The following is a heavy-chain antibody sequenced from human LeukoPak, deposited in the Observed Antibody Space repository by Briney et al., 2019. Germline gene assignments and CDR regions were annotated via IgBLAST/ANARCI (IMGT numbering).Heavy chain of an antibody. V-gene: IGHV3-11*04. CDR2: ISSSGSTI. J-gene: IGHJ4*02. CDR3: AREFCSSTNCYFDY. Sequence: GGSLRLSCAASGFTFSDYYMSWIRQAPGKGLEWVSYISSSGSTIYYADSVKGRFTISRDNGKNSLYLQMNSLRAEDTAVYYCAREFCSSTNCYFDYWGQGTLVTVSS. CDR1: GFTFSDYY. D-gene: IGHD2-2*01.